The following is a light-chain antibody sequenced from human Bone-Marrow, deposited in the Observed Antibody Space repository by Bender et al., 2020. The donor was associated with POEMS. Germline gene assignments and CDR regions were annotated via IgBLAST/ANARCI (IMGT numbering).Light chain of an antibody. CDR2: DNN. V-gene: IGLV1-51*01. Sequence: QSVLKQPPSVSAAPGQKVTISCSGSSSNIGNSYVSWYQQLPGTAPKLLIYDNNKRPSGIPDRFSGSKSGTSATLGITGLQTGDQADYYCGTWDTSLSAGVFGGGTKVTVL. J-gene: IGLJ2*01. CDR3: GTWDTSLSAGV. CDR1: SSNIGNSY.